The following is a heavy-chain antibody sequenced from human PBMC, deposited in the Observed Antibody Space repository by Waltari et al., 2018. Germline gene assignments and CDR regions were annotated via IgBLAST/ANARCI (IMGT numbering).Heavy chain of an antibody. CDR2: INHSGST. V-gene: IGHV4-34*01. CDR1: GGSFSGYY. J-gene: IGHJ6*03. Sequence: QVQLQQWGAGLLKPSETLSLTCAVYGGSFSGYYWSWIRQPPGKGLEWIGEINHSGSTNYNPSLKSRVTISVDTSKNQFSLKLSSVTAADTAVYYCARGQRNSNYYMDVWGKGTTVTVSS. D-gene: IGHD1-7*01. CDR3: ARGQRNSNYYMDV.